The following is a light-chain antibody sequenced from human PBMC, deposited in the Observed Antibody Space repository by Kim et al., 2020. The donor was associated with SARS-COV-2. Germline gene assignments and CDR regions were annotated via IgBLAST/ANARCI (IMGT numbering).Light chain of an antibody. J-gene: IGKJ4*01. V-gene: IGKV3-11*01. CDR1: QSVSSN. CDR2: DAS. CDR3: QQRSNWPPALT. Sequence: PGGRATLSFRASQSVSSNLAWYQQQPGQAPRLLLYDASNRATGSPARFSGSGSGTDFTLTISSLEPEDFAVYYCQQRSNWPPALTFGGGTKVDIK.